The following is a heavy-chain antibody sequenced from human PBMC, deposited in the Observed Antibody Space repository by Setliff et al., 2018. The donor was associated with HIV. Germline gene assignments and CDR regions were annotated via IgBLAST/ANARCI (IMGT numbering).Heavy chain of an antibody. Sequence: GGSLRLSCAASGFTFSTHGMHWVRQAPGKGPEWVAIISYDGTSKHYADSVKGRFTISRDNSKNTLYMHMNNLRGDDTAVYDCAKGCGGAGFCYYADYWGQGTVVTVSS. CDR1: GFTFSTHG. J-gene: IGHJ4*02. CDR2: ISYDGTSK. V-gene: IGHV3-30*18. CDR3: AKGCGGAGFCYYADY. D-gene: IGHD2-21*01.